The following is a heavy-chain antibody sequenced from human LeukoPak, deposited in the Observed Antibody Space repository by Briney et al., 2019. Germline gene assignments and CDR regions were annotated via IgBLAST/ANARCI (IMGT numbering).Heavy chain of an antibody. CDR2: MNPNSGNT. CDR3: ARVGGYCTTSSCFNDYGMDV. D-gene: IGHD2-8*01. CDR1: GYTFTSYD. Sequence: PGASVKVSCKASGYTFTSYDINWVRQATGQGLEWMGWMNPNSGNTGYAQKFQGRVTMTRNTSISTAYMELSSLRSEDTAVYFCARVGGYCTTSSCFNDYGMDVWGQGTSVTVSS. V-gene: IGHV1-8*01. J-gene: IGHJ6*02.